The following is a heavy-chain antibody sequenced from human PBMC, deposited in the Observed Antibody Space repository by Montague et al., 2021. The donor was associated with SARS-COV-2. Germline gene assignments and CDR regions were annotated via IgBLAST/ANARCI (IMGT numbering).Heavy chain of an antibody. V-gene: IGHV4-31*03. CDR2: IYYSGST. D-gene: IGHD2-21*02. J-gene: IGHJ2*01. Sequence: TLSLTCTVSGVSISSGGYYWSWIRQPPGKGLEWIGYIYYSGSTYYNPSLKSRVTISVDTSKNQFSLKLSSVTAADTAVYYCARVHIVVVTAMRYFDLWGHGTLVTVSS. CDR1: GVSISSGGYY. CDR3: ARVHIVVVTAMRYFDL.